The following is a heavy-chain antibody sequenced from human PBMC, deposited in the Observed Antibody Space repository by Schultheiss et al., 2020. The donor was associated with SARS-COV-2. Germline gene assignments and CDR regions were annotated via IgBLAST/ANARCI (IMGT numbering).Heavy chain of an antibody. Sequence: SETLSLTCTVSGGSISSGGYYWSWIRQHPGKGLEWIGEINHSGSTNYNPSLKSRVTISVDTSKNQFSLKLSSVTAADTAVYYCASETYCGGDCYSDAFDIWGQGTMVTVSS. D-gene: IGHD2-21*02. CDR1: GGSISSGGYY. V-gene: IGHV4-39*07. J-gene: IGHJ3*02. CDR3: ASETYCGGDCYSDAFDI. CDR2: INHSGST.